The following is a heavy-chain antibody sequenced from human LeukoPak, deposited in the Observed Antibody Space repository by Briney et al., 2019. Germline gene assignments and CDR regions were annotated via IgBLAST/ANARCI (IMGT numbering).Heavy chain of an antibody. D-gene: IGHD2-15*01. Sequence: PSETLSLTCTVSGGSISSSSYYWGWIRQPPGKGLEWIGTIYYTGTTYYNPSLKSRVTISVDTSKNQFSLKLSSVTAADTAVYYCARVKSSVEAFDIWGQGTMVTVSS. CDR3: ARVKSSVEAFDI. CDR2: IYYTGTT. V-gene: IGHV4-39*01. CDR1: GGSISSSSYY. J-gene: IGHJ3*02.